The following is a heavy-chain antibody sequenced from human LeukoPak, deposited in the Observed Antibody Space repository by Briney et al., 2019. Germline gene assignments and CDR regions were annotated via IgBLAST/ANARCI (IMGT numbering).Heavy chain of an antibody. CDR1: GFTFSSYE. Sequence: PGGSLRLSFAASGFTFSSYEMNWVRQAPGKGLEWVSYISSSGSTTHYADSVKGRFTISRDNAKNSLFLQMNSLRAEDTAVYYCARDSAVIVDYWGQGTLVTVSS. J-gene: IGHJ4*02. CDR3: ARDSAVIVDY. CDR2: ISSSGSTT. D-gene: IGHD2-21*01. V-gene: IGHV3-48*03.